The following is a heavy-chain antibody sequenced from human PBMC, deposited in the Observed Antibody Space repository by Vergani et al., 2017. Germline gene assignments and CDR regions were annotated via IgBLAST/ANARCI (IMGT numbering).Heavy chain of an antibody. J-gene: IGHJ4*02. Sequence: EVQLLESGGGLVQPGGSLRLSCAASGFTFSSYAMSWVRQAPGKGLEWVSAISGSGGSTYYADSVKGRFTISRDNSKNTLYLQMNSLRAEDTAVYYCAKAPAVWGSYRYTGGGYYFDYWGQGTLVTVSS. D-gene: IGHD3-16*02. V-gene: IGHV3-23*01. CDR3: AKAPAVWGSYRYTGGGYYFDY. CDR1: GFTFSSYA. CDR2: ISGSGGST.